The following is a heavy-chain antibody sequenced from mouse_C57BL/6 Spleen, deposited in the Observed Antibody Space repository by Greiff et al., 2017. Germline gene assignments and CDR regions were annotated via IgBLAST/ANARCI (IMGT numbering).Heavy chain of an antibody. CDR2: IAPSDSYT. V-gene: IGHV1-50*01. D-gene: IGHD1-1*01. CDR3: ARCGDYGSSTWFAY. J-gene: IGHJ3*01. Sequence: QVQLQQPGAELVKPGASVKLSCKASGYTFTSYWMQWVKQRPGQGLEWIGEIAPSDSYTNYNQKFKGKATLTVDKSSRTAYMQLSSLTSEDSAFYYCARCGDYGSSTWFAYWGQGTLVTVSA. CDR1: GYTFTSYW.